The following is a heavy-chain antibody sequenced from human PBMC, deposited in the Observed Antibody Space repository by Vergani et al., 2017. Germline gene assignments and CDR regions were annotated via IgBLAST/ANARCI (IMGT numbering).Heavy chain of an antibody. V-gene: IGHV1-46*01. D-gene: IGHD4-17*01. J-gene: IGHJ4*02. CDR3: ARDDSLHHYGDFSNSGSGIDY. CDR1: GYTFTSYY. Sequence: QVQLVQSGAEVKKPGASVKVSCKASGYTFTSYYMHWVRQAPGQGLEWMGIINPSGGSTSYAQKFQGRVTMTRDTSTSTVYMELSSLRSEDTAVYYCARDDSLHHYGDFSNSGSGIDYWGQGTLVTVSS. CDR2: INPSGGST.